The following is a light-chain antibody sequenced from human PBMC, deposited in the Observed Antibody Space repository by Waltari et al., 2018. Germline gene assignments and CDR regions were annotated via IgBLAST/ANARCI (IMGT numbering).Light chain of an antibody. CDR1: NLANNY. J-gene: IGLJ2*01. CDR3: QVWDSSTYMV. Sequence: SYEVTQSPSMSVSPGQTARITCSGNNLANNYVCWYQQKPGRSPVLVIYQDRKRPSGIPERFSGSNSEDTATLTISETQSMDEGDYFCQVWDSSTYMVFGGGTKLTVL. V-gene: IGLV3-1*01. CDR2: QDR.